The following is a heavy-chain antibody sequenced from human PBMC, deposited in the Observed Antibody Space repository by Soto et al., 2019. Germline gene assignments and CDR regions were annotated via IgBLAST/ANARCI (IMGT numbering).Heavy chain of an antibody. CDR3: AASAVWSGRNAFDS. Sequence: SSRAPRFSSNSYCVQPVRQDRGQRLECIGWIVAGSGNTNYAQKFQERVTITRDMSTSTAYMELSSLRSEDTAVYSCAASAVWSGRNAFDSWGQGTMVTV. V-gene: IGHV1-58*01. CDR2: IVAGSGNT. D-gene: IGHD3-3*01. J-gene: IGHJ3*02. CDR1: RFSSNSYC.